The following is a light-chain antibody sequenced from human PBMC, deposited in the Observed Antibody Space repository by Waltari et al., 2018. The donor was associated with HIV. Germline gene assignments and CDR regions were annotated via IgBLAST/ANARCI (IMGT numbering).Light chain of an antibody. V-gene: IGLV7-46*01. CDR3: LLSYSGARPVV. J-gene: IGLJ2*01. Sequence: QAVVTQAPSLTVSPGGTVTLTCSSSSGPVTSGHYPYWFQQKPGQAPRTLIYDTSSRQSWTPTRFSGSLLGGKAALTLSGAQPEDEAEYYCLLSYSGARPVVFGGGTKLTVL. CDR1: SGPVTSGHY. CDR2: DTS.